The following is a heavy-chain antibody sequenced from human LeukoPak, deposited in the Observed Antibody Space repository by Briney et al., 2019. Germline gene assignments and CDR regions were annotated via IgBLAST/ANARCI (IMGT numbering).Heavy chain of an antibody. CDR1: GGSISSGGYY. D-gene: IGHD5-18*01. Sequence: SETLSLTCTVSGGSISSGGYYWSCIRQHPGKGLEWIGYIYYSGSTYYNPSLKSRVTISVDTSKNQFSLKLSSVTAADTAVYYCASGLGYSYGYWGQGTLVTVSS. J-gene: IGHJ4*02. V-gene: IGHV4-31*03. CDR3: ASGLGYSYGY. CDR2: IYYSGST.